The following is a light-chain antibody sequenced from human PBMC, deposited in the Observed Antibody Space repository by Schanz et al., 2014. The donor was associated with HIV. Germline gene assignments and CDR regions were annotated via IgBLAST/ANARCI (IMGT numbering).Light chain of an antibody. V-gene: IGKV3-15*01. CDR1: QSVSSN. CDR3: QQYDISPPWT. J-gene: IGKJ1*01. Sequence: EIVMTQSPATLSVSPGERATLSCRASQSVSSNLAWYQQKPGQAPRLLIYGASTRATGIPARFSGSGSGTDFILTISSLEPEDFAVYYCQQYDISPPWTFGQGTKVEIK. CDR2: GAS.